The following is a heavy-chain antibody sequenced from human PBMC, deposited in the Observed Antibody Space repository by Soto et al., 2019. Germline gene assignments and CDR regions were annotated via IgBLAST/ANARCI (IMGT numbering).Heavy chain of an antibody. V-gene: IGHV4-61*01. CDR3: ARVVQTDGGILSNYYYGMDV. J-gene: IGHJ6*02. D-gene: IGHD2-2*01. CDR2: IDYSGST. CDR1: GGSVSSGYYY. Sequence: QVQLQESGPGLMKPSETLSLTCTVSGGSVSSGYYYWSWIRQPPGKGLEWIGYIDYSGSTTYNPSLQSRVTLSVDTYRNQFSLKLSSVTAADTAVYYWARVVQTDGGILSNYYYGMDVWGQGTTVTVSS.